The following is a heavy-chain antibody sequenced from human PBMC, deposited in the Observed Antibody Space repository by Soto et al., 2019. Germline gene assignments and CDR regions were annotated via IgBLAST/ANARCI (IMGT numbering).Heavy chain of an antibody. V-gene: IGHV3-21*01. J-gene: IGHJ5*02. CDR1: GFTFSNYN. Sequence: LRLSCVASGFTFSNYNMNWVRQAPGKGLEWVSHISGSSVYIHYADSVKGRFTISRDNAKNSVYLQMDSLRVEDTAVYYCAREGALKPFSSWGQGALVTVSS. CDR3: AREGALKPFSS. CDR2: ISGSSVYI.